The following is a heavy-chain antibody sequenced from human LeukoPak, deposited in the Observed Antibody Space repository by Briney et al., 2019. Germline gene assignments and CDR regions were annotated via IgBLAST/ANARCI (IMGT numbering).Heavy chain of an antibody. V-gene: IGHV1-2*02. Sequence: GASVMVSCKTSGYTFTDYYIHWVRQAPGQGLEWMGWINPNSGETNSAQKFQGRVTMTGDTSISTAYMELRRVTSDDTAVYYCARDRDYSNTERGFDYWGQGTLVTVSS. J-gene: IGHJ4*02. CDR3: ARDRDYSNTERGFDY. D-gene: IGHD4-11*01. CDR1: GYTFTDYY. CDR2: INPNSGET.